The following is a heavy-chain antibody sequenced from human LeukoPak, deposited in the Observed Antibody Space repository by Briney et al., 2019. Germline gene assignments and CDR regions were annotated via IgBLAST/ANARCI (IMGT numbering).Heavy chain of an antibody. CDR3: ARFLGSAYYDFWSGQDY. D-gene: IGHD3-3*01. V-gene: IGHV1-2*02. J-gene: IGHJ4*02. CDR1: GYTFTGYY. CDR2: INPNSGGT. Sequence: ASMKVSCKASGYTFTGYYMHWVRQAPGQGLEWMGWINPNSGGTNYAQKFQGRVSMTRDTSISTAYMELSRLRSDDTAVYYCARFLGSAYYDFWSGQDYWGQGTLVTVSS.